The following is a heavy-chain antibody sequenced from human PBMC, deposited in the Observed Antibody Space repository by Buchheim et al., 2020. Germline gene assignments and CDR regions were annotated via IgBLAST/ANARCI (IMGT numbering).Heavy chain of an antibody. J-gene: IGHJ6*02. CDR2: IYTSGST. CDR1: GGSISSDNHY. V-gene: IGHV4-61*02. Sequence: QVQLQESGPGLVKPSQTLSLTCTVSGGSISSDNHYWSWIRQPAGGGLEWIGRIYTSGSTNYNPSLKSRVTISVDTSTNQFSLKLSSVTAADTAVYYCARDSYCSGGSCYAMDVWGQGTT. D-gene: IGHD2-15*01. CDR3: ARDSYCSGGSCYAMDV.